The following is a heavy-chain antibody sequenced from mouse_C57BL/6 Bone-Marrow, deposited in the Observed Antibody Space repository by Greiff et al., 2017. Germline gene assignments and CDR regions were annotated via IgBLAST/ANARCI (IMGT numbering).Heavy chain of an antibody. J-gene: IGHJ4*01. CDR1: GYTFTDYE. CDR3: TRDRDYDYADAMDY. V-gene: IGHV1-15*01. Sequence: VQLQQSGAGLVRPGASVTLSCKASGYTFTDYEMNWVKQTPGHGLEWIGVIVPEIGSPAYNQKLRGKAILTVEKSSSTAYMELRSLTSEDSAVYFCTRDRDYDYADAMDYWGQGTTVTVSS. CDR2: IVPEIGSP. D-gene: IGHD2-4*01.